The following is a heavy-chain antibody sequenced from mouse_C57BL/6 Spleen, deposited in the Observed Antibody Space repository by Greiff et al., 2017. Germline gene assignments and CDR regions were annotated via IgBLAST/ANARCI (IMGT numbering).Heavy chain of an antibody. J-gene: IGHJ2*01. CDR2: IDPEDGVT. CDR1: GFNIKDYY. Sequence: VQLQQSGAELVKPGASVKLSCTASGFNIKDYYMHWVKQRTEQGLEWIGRIDPEDGVTKYAPKFQGKATITADTSSNTAYLQLSSLTSEDTAVYYCARSELGYYFDYWGQGTTLTVSS. D-gene: IGHD4-1*01. CDR3: ARSELGYYFDY. V-gene: IGHV14-2*01.